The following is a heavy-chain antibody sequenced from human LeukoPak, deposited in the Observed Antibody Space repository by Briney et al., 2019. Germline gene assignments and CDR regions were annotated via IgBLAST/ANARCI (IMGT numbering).Heavy chain of an antibody. CDR2: INLNSGGT. Sequence: GASVKVSCKASGDILTGYYMHWVRQAPGQGLEWMGWINLNSGGTKYAQRFQGRVAMTRDTSISTAYMELSRLKSDDTAVYYCARQGYCSGGSCYPNDYWGQGTLVTVSS. CDR1: GDILTGYY. D-gene: IGHD2-15*01. CDR3: ARQGYCSGGSCYPNDY. V-gene: IGHV1-2*02. J-gene: IGHJ4*02.